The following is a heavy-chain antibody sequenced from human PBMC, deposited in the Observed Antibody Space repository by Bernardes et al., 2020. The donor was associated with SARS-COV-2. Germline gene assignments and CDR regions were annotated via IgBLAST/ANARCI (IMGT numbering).Heavy chain of an antibody. J-gene: IGHJ4*02. CDR3: ARGGSGSNNRGEFDY. Sequence: ASMKVSCKASGYTFTSYGISWVRQAPGQGLEWMGWISAYNGNTNYAQKLQGRVTMTTDTSTSTAYMELRSLRSDDTAVYYCARGGSGSNNRGEFDYWGQGTLVTVSS. CDR2: ISAYNGNT. D-gene: IGHD3-10*01. CDR1: GYTFTSYG. V-gene: IGHV1-18*01.